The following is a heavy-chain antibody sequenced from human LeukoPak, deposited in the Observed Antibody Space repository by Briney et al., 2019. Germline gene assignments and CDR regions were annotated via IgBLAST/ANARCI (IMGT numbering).Heavy chain of an antibody. D-gene: IGHD1-26*01. J-gene: IGHJ4*02. CDR1: GYTFTSYG. CDR3: ARAARSIVGATHFDY. Sequence: ASVKVSCKASGYTFTSYGISWVRQAPGQGLEWMGWISAYNGNTNYAQKLQGRVTMTTDTSTSTAYMELRSLRSDDTAVYYCARAARSIVGATHFDYXXQGXLVTASS. V-gene: IGHV1-18*01. CDR2: ISAYNGNT.